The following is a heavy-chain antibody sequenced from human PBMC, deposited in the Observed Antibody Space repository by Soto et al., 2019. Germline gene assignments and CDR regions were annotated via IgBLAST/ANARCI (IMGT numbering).Heavy chain of an antibody. CDR2: INPSGGST. J-gene: IGHJ4*02. V-gene: IGHV1-46*01. Sequence: GASVKASCKASGYTFTSYYMHCVRQAPGQGLEWMGIINPSGGSTSYAQKFQGRVTMTTDTSTSTAYMELRSLRSDDTAVYYCARDLHGDPYYWGQGTLVTVSS. CDR3: ARDLHGDPYY. D-gene: IGHD4-17*01. CDR1: GYTFTSYY.